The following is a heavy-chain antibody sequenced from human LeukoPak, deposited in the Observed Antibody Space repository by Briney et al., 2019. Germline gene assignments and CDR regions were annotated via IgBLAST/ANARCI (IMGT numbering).Heavy chain of an antibody. CDR1: GFTVSSKY. Sequence: GGSLRLSCAASGFTVSSKYMNWVRQAPGKGLEWVANIKQDGSEKYYVDSVKGRFTISRDNAKNSLYLQMNSLRAEDTAVYYCARDRGGSSWYATGYYMDVWGKGTTVTVSS. D-gene: IGHD6-13*01. CDR2: IKQDGSEK. J-gene: IGHJ6*03. CDR3: ARDRGGSSWYATGYYMDV. V-gene: IGHV3-7*01.